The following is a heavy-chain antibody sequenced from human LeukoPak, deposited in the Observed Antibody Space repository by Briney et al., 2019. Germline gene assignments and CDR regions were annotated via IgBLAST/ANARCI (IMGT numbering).Heavy chain of an antibody. CDR2: ISSGSEK. V-gene: IGHV3-30*04. CDR1: GFTFSIFP. D-gene: IGHD3-3*01. CDR3: ARDLELSAVYYFDS. J-gene: IGHJ4*02. Sequence: GGSLRLSCEASGFTFSIFPMHWVRQAPGKGLEWVALISSGSEKYYADSVKGRFTISRDNSKNMLYLQMNSLRADDTAVYYCARDLELSAVYYFDSWAREPWSSSPQ.